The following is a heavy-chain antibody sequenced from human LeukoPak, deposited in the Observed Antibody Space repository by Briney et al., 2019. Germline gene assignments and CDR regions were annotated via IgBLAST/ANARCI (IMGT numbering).Heavy chain of an antibody. J-gene: IGHJ5*02. Sequence: SETLSLTCVVSGYSISSGYYWGWIRQPPGKGLEWIGSIYHSGSTYYNPSLKSRVTISVDTSKNQFSLKLSSVTAADTAVYYCARRDTAMVPPGYSWFDPWGQGTLVTVSS. V-gene: IGHV4-38-2*01. CDR1: GYSISSGYY. D-gene: IGHD5-18*01. CDR2: IYHSGST. CDR3: ARRDTAMVPPGYSWFDP.